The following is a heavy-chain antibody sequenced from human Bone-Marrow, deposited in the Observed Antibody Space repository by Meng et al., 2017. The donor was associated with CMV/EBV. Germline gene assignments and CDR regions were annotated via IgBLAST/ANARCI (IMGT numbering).Heavy chain of an antibody. D-gene: IGHD3-3*01. CDR3: ARGRGLFWSGYFIFDY. V-gene: IGHV4-39*07. Sequence: SETLSLTCTVSGGSISSSSYYWGWIRQPPGKGLEWIGSIYYSGSTYYNPSLKSRVTISVDTSKNQFSLKLSSVTAADTAVYYCARGRGLFWSGYFIFDYWVQGTLVTVSS. CDR2: IYYSGST. CDR1: GGSISSSSYY. J-gene: IGHJ4*02.